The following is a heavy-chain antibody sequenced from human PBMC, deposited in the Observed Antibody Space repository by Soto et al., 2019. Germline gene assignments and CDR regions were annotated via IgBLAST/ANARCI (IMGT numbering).Heavy chain of an antibody. V-gene: IGHV4-4*02. CDR3: VRDSGNGWKDY. D-gene: IGHD6-19*01. Sequence: SETLSLTCAVSGGSVSSTNWWNWVRQPPGKGLEWIGEIDHSGSTNYNPSLKSRVTMSVDKPKNQFSLKLSSVTAADTAVYYCVRDSGNGWKDYWGQGTLVTVSS. CDR2: IDHSGST. J-gene: IGHJ4*02. CDR1: GGSVSSTNW.